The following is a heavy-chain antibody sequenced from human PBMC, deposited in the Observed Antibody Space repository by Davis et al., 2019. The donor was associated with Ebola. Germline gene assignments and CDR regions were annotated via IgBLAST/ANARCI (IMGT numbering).Heavy chain of an antibody. V-gene: IGHV3-48*03. D-gene: IGHD3-22*01. CDR3: ARDDSSAYLIPDY. CDR1: GFTFSSYE. CDR2: ISNSGSTR. Sequence: PGGSLRLSCAASGFTFSSYEMNWVRQAPGKGLEWVSYISNSGSTRYYADSVKGRFTISRDNAQNSLYLQMNSLRAEDTAVYYCARDDSSAYLIPDYWGQGTLVTVSS. J-gene: IGHJ4*02.